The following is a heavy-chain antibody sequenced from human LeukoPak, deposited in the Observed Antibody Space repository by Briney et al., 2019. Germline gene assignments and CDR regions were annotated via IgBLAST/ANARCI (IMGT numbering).Heavy chain of an antibody. D-gene: IGHD5-12*01. J-gene: IGHJ6*02. V-gene: IGHV3-48*01. CDR2: ISSSSSTI. CDR3: ASPDPKVATPDRIYCYYGMDV. CDR1: GFTFSSYS. Sequence: GGSLRLSCAASGFTFSSYSMNWVRQAPGKGLEWVSYISSSSSTIYYADSVKGRLTISRDNAKNSLYLQMNSLRAEDTAVYYCASPDPKVATPDRIYCYYGMDVWGQGTTVTVSS.